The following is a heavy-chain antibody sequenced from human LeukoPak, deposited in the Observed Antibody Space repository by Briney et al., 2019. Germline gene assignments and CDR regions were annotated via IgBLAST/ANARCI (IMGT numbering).Heavy chain of an antibody. J-gene: IGHJ4*02. CDR3: ASDKRYYDFWSGYPWYFDY. Sequence: SETLSLTCTVSGGSISSYYWGWIRQPPGKGLEWIGSIYHSGSTYYNPSLKSRVTISVDTSKNQFSLKLSSVTAADTAVYYCASDKRYYDFWSGYPWYFDYWGQGTLVTVSS. D-gene: IGHD3-3*01. CDR1: GGSISSYY. CDR2: IYHSGST. V-gene: IGHV4-38-2*02.